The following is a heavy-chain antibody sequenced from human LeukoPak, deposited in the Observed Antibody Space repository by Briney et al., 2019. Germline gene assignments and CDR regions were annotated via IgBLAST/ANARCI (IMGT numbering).Heavy chain of an antibody. CDR2: IYTSGST. CDR1: GGSISSYY. J-gene: IGHJ6*03. V-gene: IGHV4-4*09. CDR3: ARGARLGYYYYYMDV. Sequence: SETLSVTCTVSGGSISSYYWSWIRQPPGKGLEWIGYIYTSGSTNYNPSLKSRVTISVDTSKNQFSLKLSSVTAADTAVYYCARGARLGYYYYYMDVWGKGTTVTVSS. D-gene: IGHD4/OR15-4a*01.